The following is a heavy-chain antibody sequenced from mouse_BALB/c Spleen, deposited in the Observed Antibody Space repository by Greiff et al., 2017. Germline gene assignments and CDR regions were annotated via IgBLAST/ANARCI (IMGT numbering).Heavy chain of an antibody. CDR2: ISSGSSTI. V-gene: IGHV5-17*02. CDR1: GFTFSSFG. J-gene: IGHJ4*01. D-gene: IGHD2-4*01. Sequence: EVHLVESGGGLVQPGGSRKLSCAASGFTFSSFGMHWVRQAPEKGLEWVAYISSGSSTIYYADTVKGRFTISRDNPKNTLFLQMTSLRSEDTAMYYCARRMITTPYYAMDYWGQGTSVTVSS. CDR3: ARRMITTPYYAMDY.